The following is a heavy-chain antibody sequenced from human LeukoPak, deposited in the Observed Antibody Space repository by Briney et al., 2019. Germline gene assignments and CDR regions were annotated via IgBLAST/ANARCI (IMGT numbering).Heavy chain of an antibody. CDR2: ISYIGST. D-gene: IGHD4-17*01. Sequence: SETLSLTCAVSTDSFSSHYWTWIRQPPGKGLEWIGYISYIGSTNYNPSLKSRVTISIDTSKNQFSLKLSSVTAADTAVYYCARDLVAVTKGFDIWGQGTMVSVSS. V-gene: IGHV4-59*11. CDR3: ARDLVAVTKGFDI. J-gene: IGHJ3*02. CDR1: TDSFSSHY.